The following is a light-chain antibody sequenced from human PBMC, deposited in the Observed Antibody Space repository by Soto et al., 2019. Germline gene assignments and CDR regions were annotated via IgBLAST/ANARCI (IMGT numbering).Light chain of an antibody. Sequence: QSALTKPRSVSGSPGQSVTISCTGTSSDVGGYNFVSWYQQHPGKVPKLMIYDVSQRPSGVPDRFSGSKSGNTASLTISGLQAEDEADYYCCSYAGSYSLFGGGTKLTVL. CDR1: SSDVGGYNF. V-gene: IGLV2-11*01. CDR3: CSYAGSYSL. CDR2: DVS. J-gene: IGLJ2*01.